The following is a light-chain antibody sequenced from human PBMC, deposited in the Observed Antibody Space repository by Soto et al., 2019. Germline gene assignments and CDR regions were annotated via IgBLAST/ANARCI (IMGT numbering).Light chain of an antibody. CDR1: QDINKW. V-gene: IGKV1-12*01. CDR2: TAS. CDR3: QQGKSFPLT. J-gene: IGKJ4*01. Sequence: DIQITQSPSSVSAALGYTVTITCRSSQDINKWLAWYQQKPGLAPNLVIYTASRLHGGGPSRFSGSASGTDFTLTISSLQTEDVATYYCQQGKSFPLTFGGGTKVDIK.